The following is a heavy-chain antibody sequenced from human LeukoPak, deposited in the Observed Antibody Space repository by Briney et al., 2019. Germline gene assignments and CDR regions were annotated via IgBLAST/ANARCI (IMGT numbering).Heavy chain of an antibody. CDR2: IKQDESEK. Sequence: GGSLRLSCSASGFTFSNYWMSWVRQAPGKGLEWVANIKQDESEKYYVDSVKGRFTISRDNAKNSLYLQMNSLRAEDTAVYYCARSRLSHNWFDPWGQGTLVTVSS. J-gene: IGHJ5*02. CDR1: GFTFSNYW. V-gene: IGHV3-7*01. D-gene: IGHD3-16*02. CDR3: ARSRLSHNWFDP.